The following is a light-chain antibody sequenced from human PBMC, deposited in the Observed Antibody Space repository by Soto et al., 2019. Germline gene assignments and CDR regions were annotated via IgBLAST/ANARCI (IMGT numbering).Light chain of an antibody. J-gene: IGKJ1*01. CDR2: GAS. CDR3: QHYNRGPRA. Sequence: EMVMTQSPATLSVSPGERATLSCMSSQSGSSNLAQYQQKPGQAPRLLIYGASTRATGVPARFSGSGSGTEFTLTISRLQSEDFAVYHCQHYNRGPRAFGKGTKVESK. V-gene: IGKV3-15*01. CDR1: QSGSSN.